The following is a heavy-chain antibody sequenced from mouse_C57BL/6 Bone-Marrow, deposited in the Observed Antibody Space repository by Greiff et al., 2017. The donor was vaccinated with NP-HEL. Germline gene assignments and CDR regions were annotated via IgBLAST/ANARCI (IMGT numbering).Heavy chain of an antibody. CDR2: IYPGDGDT. V-gene: IGHV1-80*01. Sequence: VQLQQSGAELVKPGASVKISCKASGYAFSSYWMNWVKQRPGKGLEWIGQIYPGDGDTNYNGKLKGKATLTADKSSSTAYMQLSSLTSEDSAVYCCARFSGDYGYPYFDYWGQGTTLTVSS. CDR3: ARFSGDYGYPYFDY. J-gene: IGHJ2*01. D-gene: IGHD2-2*01. CDR1: GYAFSSYW.